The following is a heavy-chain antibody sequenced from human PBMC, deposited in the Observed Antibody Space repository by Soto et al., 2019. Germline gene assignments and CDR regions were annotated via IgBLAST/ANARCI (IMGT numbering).Heavy chain of an antibody. J-gene: IGHJ5*02. CDR2: IYYSGST. D-gene: IGHD1-26*01. CDR3: AGDKGVGGANNWFDP. V-gene: IGHV4-59*12. CDR1: GGSISSYY. Sequence: SETLSLTCTVSGGSISSYYWSWIRQPPGKGLEWIGYIYYSGSTNYNPSLKSRVNMSVDTSKNQFSLKLRSVTAAATAVYYCAGDKGVGGANNWFDPWGQGSLVTVSS.